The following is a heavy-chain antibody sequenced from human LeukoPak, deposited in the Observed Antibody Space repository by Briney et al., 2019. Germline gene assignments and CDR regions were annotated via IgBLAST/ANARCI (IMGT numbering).Heavy chain of an antibody. V-gene: IGHV3-48*03. D-gene: IGHD6-6*01. Sequence: PGGSLRLSCAASGFTFDDYAMHWVRQAPGKGLEWVSYISSGRPTTNYAASVRGRFTVSRDNAKSSLYLQMNNLRVEDTGVYYCARGGTARPDYWGQGTLVTVSS. CDR2: ISSGRPTT. CDR1: GFTFDDYA. J-gene: IGHJ4*02. CDR3: ARGGTARPDY.